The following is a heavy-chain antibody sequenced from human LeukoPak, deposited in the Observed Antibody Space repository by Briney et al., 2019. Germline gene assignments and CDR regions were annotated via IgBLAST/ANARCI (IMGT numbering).Heavy chain of an antibody. J-gene: IGHJ6*03. D-gene: IGHD5-24*01. CDR2: TYYRSTYDS. CDR1: GDSVSSNSAA. Sequence: LSQTLSLTCAISGDSVSSNSAAWNWIRQSPSRGLEWLGRTYYRSTYDSDYALSVKSRITFNADTSKNQFSLHLNSVTPDDTGVYYCARGKWLQLVASYHYYLDVWGKGTTVTISS. CDR3: ARGKWLQLVASYHYYLDV. V-gene: IGHV6-1*01.